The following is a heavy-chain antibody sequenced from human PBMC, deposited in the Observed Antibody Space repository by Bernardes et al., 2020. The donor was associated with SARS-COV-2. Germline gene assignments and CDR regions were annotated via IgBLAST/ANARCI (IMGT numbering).Heavy chain of an antibody. CDR3: AKKTIFGLGSLYYFVY. Sequence: GGSLRLSCAASGFTFSSYAMSWVRQAPGKGLEWVSAISGSGGSTYYADSVKGRFTISRDNSKNTLYLQMNSLRAEDTAVYYCAKKTIFGLGSLYYFVYWGQGTLVTVSS. CDR2: ISGSGGST. J-gene: IGHJ4*02. D-gene: IGHD3-3*01. V-gene: IGHV3-23*01. CDR1: GFTFSSYA.